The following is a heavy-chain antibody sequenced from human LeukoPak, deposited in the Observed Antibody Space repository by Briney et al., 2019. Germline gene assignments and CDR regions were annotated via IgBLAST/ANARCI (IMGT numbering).Heavy chain of an antibody. D-gene: IGHD2-2*01. J-gene: IGHJ4*02. CDR3: TKDALISYRGAWSQSDY. CDR1: GFTFSSYT. V-gene: IGHV3-23*01. CDR2: ITGTGGST. Sequence: GGSLRLSCVASGFTFSSYTMSWVRQAPGKGLEWVSGITGTGGSTYYADSVKGRFTISRDNSKNTLYLQMNRLRAEDTAIYYCTKDALISYRGAWSQSDYWGQGNLVTVSS.